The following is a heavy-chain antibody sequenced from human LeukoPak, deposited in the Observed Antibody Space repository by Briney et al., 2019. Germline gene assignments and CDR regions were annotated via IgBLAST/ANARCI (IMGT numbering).Heavy chain of an antibody. D-gene: IGHD3-22*01. V-gene: IGHV1-18*01. Sequence: ASVKVSCKASGYTFIGNGITWERQAPGQGLEWMGWIGTYKGDTNYPQKFQGRVTMTTQTSTSTAYMELRSLRSDNTAVYYCAREGHYDSSGYPPDYWGQGTLVTVSS. CDR3: AREGHYDSSGYPPDY. CDR2: IGTYKGDT. J-gene: IGHJ4*02. CDR1: GYTFIGNG.